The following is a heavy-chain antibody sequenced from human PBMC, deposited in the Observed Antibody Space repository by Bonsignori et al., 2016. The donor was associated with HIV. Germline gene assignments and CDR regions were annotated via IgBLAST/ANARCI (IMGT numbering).Heavy chain of an antibody. CDR3: SRVGGHTWIQLWLPFDF. Sequence: GGSLRLSCTASGFTFGDYGMSWVRQAPGKGLEWVGFIRSKAYGGTTEYAASVKGRFTISRDDSKSIAYLQMNSLKTEDTAVYYCSRVGGHTWIQLWLPFDFWGQGTLVTVSS. CDR1: GFTFGDYG. D-gene: IGHD5-18*01. J-gene: IGHJ4*02. CDR2: IRSKAYGGTT. V-gene: IGHV3-49*04.